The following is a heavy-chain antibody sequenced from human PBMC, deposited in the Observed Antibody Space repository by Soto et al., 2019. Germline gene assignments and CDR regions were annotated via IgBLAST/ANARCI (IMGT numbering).Heavy chain of an antibody. CDR3: AKDSLNDFWSGYYTFDY. V-gene: IGHV3-23*01. CDR2: ISGSGGST. Sequence: GALRLSCAASGFTFSSYAMSWVRQAPGKGLEWVSAISGSGGSTYYADSVKGRFTISRDNSKNTLYLQMNSLRAEDTAVYYCAKDSLNDFWSGYYTFDYWGQGTLVTVSS. CDR1: GFTFSSYA. J-gene: IGHJ4*02. D-gene: IGHD3-3*01.